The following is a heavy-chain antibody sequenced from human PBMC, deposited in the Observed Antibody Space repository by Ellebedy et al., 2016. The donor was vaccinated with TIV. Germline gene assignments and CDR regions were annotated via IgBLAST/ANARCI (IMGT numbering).Heavy chain of an antibody. CDR3: ARPGTAGSYPDY. CDR2: IDPSGGTT. V-gene: IGHV1-46*01. Sequence: AASVKVSCKASGYTFPNYYIHWARQAPGQGLEWMAIIDPSGGTTNNAQKFQGRVTLTRDTSTSTVYMELSGLKSEDTAVYYCARPGTAGSYPDYWGQGTLVTVSS. J-gene: IGHJ4*02. CDR1: GYTFPNYY. D-gene: IGHD3-10*01.